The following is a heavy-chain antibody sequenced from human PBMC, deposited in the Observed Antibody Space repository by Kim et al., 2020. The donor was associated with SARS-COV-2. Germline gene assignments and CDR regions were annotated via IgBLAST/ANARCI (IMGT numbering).Heavy chain of an antibody. D-gene: IGHD6-19*01. CDR3: ARGGASSEWFGS. CDR1: GASISTYY. V-gene: IGHV4-4*07. J-gene: IGHJ5*01. Sequence: SETLSLTCTVSGASISTYYWSWIRQPAGKGLEWIGWIHHSGSSNYNSSLKSRVALSLDTTNNQFSLKLISVTVPDTAVYYCARGGASSEWFGSWGQGTLVTVSS. CDR2: IHHSGSS.